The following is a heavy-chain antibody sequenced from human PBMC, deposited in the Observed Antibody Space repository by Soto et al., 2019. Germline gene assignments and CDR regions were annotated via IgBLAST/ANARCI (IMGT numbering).Heavy chain of an antibody. CDR1: GFAFSTYG. CDR3: AREPVGPDYAMDV. Sequence: QVQLVESGGGVVQPGRSLRLSCAASGFAFSTYGMHWVRQTPGKGLEWVAVLGFDGGGRYYADSMKGRFTISRDNSKNTLHLQMDSLRVEDTALYYCAREPVGPDYAMDVWGQGTTVTVSS. CDR2: LGFDGGGR. V-gene: IGHV3-33*01. J-gene: IGHJ6*02. D-gene: IGHD1-26*01.